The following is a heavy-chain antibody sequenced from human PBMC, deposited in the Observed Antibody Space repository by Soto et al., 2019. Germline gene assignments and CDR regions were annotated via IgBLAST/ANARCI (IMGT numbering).Heavy chain of an antibody. V-gene: IGHV1-2*02. CDR1: GYNFNAFY. J-gene: IGHJ4*02. CDR3: ATEPTPRAADADFAY. D-gene: IGHD6-13*01. Sequence: ASVKVSCKTSGYNFNAFYIHWVRQAPGQGLEWMGWINPNSGGTKFAQRFQGRVTMTRDTSINTTYMEVTSLTSDDTAMYFCATEPTPRAADADFAYWGQGSLVTVYS. CDR2: INPNSGGT.